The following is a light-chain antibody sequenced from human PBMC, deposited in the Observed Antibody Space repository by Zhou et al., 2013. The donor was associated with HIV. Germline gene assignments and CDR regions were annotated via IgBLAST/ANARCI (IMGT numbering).Light chain of an antibody. CDR3: QQYNSYWT. Sequence: DIQLTQSPSFLSASVGDRVTITCRASQDITTLLAWYQHIPGRAPKLLLYAASTLHRGAPSRFSGSGYGAQFTLTITSLQPEDFATYYCQQYNSYWTFGQGTKVEIK. CDR1: QDITTL. V-gene: IGKV1-9*01. J-gene: IGKJ1*01. CDR2: AAS.